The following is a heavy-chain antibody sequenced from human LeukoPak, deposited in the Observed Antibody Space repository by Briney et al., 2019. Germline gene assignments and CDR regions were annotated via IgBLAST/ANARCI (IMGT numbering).Heavy chain of an antibody. D-gene: IGHD6-13*01. Sequence: GGSLRLSCAASGFTFSDYDMSWVRQAPGKGLEWVSPMTTTSSYIYYADSVKGRFTISRDNAKNSLYLQMNSLRAEDTALYYCARLIGYAIAAAATDYWGQGALVTVSS. CDR1: GFTFSDYD. CDR3: ARLIGYAIAAAATDY. J-gene: IGHJ4*02. V-gene: IGHV3-21*01. CDR2: MTTTSSYI.